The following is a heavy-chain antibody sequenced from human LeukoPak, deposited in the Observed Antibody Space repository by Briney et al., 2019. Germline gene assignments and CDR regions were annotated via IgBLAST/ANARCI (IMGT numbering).Heavy chain of an antibody. CDR2: IYHRGSA. D-gene: IGHD3-10*01. CDR1: GGSISSYY. Sequence: SETLSLTCTVSGGSISSYYWSWIRQPAGKGLEWIGYIYHRGSANYNPSLKSRVTISVDTSKNQFSLTLSSVTAADAAVYYCARAGDYYVSGSYLRYWGQGTLVSVSS. V-gene: IGHV4-59*01. CDR3: ARAGDYYVSGSYLRY. J-gene: IGHJ4*02.